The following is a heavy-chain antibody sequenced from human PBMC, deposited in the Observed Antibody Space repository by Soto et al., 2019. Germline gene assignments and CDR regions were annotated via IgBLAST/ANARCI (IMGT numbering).Heavy chain of an antibody. D-gene: IGHD3-16*01. CDR3: AGCNCFRTRGGRWYYGMDV. J-gene: IGHJ6*02. CDR2: IIPIFGTA. Sequence: QVQLVQSGAEVKKPGSSVKVSCKASGGTFSSYAISWVRQAPGQGLEWMGGIIPIFGTANYAKKFQGRVTITADESTSTAYMELSSLRSEDTAVYYCAGCNCFRTRGGRWYYGMDVWGQGTTVTVSS. V-gene: IGHV1-69*12. CDR1: GGTFSSYA.